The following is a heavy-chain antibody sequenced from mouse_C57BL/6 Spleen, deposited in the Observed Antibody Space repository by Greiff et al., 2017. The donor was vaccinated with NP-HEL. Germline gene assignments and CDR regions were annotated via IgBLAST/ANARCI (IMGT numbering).Heavy chain of an antibody. CDR2: IDPETGGT. CDR3: TRPTVVAADY. D-gene: IGHD1-1*01. CDR1: GYTFTDYE. V-gene: IGHV1-15*01. J-gene: IGHJ2*01. Sequence: VQLQQSGAELVRPGASVTLSCKASGYTFTDYEMHWVKQTPVHGLEWIGAIDPETGGTAYNQKFKGKAILTADKSSSTAYMELRSLTSEDSAVYSCTRPTVVAADYWGQGTTLTVSS.